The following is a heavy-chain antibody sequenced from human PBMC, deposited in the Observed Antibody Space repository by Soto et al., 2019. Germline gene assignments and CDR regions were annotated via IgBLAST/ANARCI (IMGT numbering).Heavy chain of an antibody. CDR3: ARDRAVGRPDAFYI. V-gene: IGHV1-69*13. CDR1: GGTFSSYA. J-gene: IGHJ3*02. Sequence: SLKGSCKASGGTFSSYAISWVRQAPVQGLEWMGGIIPIFGTANYAQKFQGRVTITADESTSTAYMELGSLRSEDRAVYYCARDRAVGRPDAFYIRGRGTMVAVSS. D-gene: IGHD6-19*01. CDR2: IIPIFGTA.